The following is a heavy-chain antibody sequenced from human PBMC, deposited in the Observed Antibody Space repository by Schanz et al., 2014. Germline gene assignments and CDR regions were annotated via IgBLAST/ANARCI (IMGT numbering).Heavy chain of an antibody. CDR3: ARGTDTAMEHRPFDY. J-gene: IGHJ4*02. CDR1: GGTFSTYT. Sequence: QVQLVQSGAEVKKPGSSVTVSCKASGGTFSTYTISWVRQAPGQGLEWMGRIIPILGIANYAQNFQDKVTITADTSTTTAYMELSGLRSDDTAVYYCARGTDTAMEHRPFDYWGQGTLVTVSS. V-gene: IGHV1-69*04. CDR2: IIPILGIA. D-gene: IGHD5-18*01.